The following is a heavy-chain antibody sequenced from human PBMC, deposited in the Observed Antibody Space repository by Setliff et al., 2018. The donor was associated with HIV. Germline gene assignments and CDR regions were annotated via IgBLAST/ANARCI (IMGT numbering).Heavy chain of an antibody. CDR3: ARSQPDTIFGVVIFDY. CDR2: VYHTGST. J-gene: IGHJ4*02. D-gene: IGHD3-3*01. V-gene: IGHV4-38-2*01. Sequence: SETLSLTCGVSGYSMSSGYYWGWIRQPPGKGLEWIGNVYHTGSTYYNPSLKSRVTISVDTSKNQFSLKLSSVIAADTAVYYCARSQPDTIFGVVIFDYWGQGKMVTVSS. CDR1: GYSMSSGYY.